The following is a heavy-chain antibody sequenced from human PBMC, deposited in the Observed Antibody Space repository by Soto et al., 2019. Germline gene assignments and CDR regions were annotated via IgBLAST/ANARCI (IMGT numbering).Heavy chain of an antibody. CDR1: GFTFSSYG. D-gene: IGHD4-4*01. CDR3: AKSHDYSNYYYYYYGMDV. J-gene: IGHJ6*02. CDR2: ISYDGSNK. Sequence: GGSLRLSCAASGFTFSSYGMHWVRQAPGKGLEWVAVISYDGSNKYYADSVKGRFTISRDNSKNTLYLQMNSLRAEDTAVYYCAKSHDYSNYYYYYYGMDVWGQGTTVTIS. V-gene: IGHV3-30*18.